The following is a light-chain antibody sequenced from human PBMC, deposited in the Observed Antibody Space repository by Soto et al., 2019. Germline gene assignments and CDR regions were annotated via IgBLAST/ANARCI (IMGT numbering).Light chain of an antibody. CDR2: ATS. CDR1: QPVGSAY. Sequence: EIVLTQSPGTLSLSPGDRATLSCRASQPVGSAYLAWYRQTLGQAPRPLIYATSSRATGISDRFSGSGSGTDFTLTISSLEPEDFAVYHCQQRSNWPLTFGGGTKVDIK. J-gene: IGKJ4*01. V-gene: IGKV3D-20*02. CDR3: QQRSNWPLT.